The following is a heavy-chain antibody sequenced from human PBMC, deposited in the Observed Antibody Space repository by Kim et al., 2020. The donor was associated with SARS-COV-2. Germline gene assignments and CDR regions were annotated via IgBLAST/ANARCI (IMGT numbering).Heavy chain of an antibody. D-gene: IGHD4-17*01. CDR3: ARTPGTTPDY. Sequence: DTTYSPSFPGQVTTSADKSISTAYLQWSSLKASDTAMYYCARTPGTTPDYWGQGTLVTVSS. V-gene: IGHV5-51*01. J-gene: IGHJ4*02. CDR2: DT.